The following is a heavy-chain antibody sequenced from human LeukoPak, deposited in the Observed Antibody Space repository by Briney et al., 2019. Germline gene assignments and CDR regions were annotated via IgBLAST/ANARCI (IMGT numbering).Heavy chain of an antibody. CDR2: IFATGGT. Sequence: SETLSLTCTVSGGSINSYYWSWIRQPAGKGLEWIGRIFATGGTNHNPSLRSRVTMSVDTSKNQLSLRLTSMTAADTAVYYCTRETMGASTIEYWGQGILVTVSS. CDR3: TRETMGASTIEY. CDR1: GGSINSYY. J-gene: IGHJ4*02. D-gene: IGHD1-26*01. V-gene: IGHV4-4*07.